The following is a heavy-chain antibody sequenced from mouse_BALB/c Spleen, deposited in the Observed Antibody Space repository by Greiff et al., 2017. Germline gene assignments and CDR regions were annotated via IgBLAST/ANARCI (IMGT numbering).Heavy chain of an antibody. CDR1: GFTFSDYY. J-gene: IGHJ3*01. CDR2: ISDGGSYT. D-gene: IGHD2-14*01. CDR3: AREGGYDGFAWFAY. Sequence: EVKLVESGGGLVKPGGSLKLSCAASGFTFSDYYMYWVRQTPEKRLEWVATISDGGSYTYYPDSVKGRFTISRDNAKNNLYLQMSSLKSEDTAMYYCAREGGYDGFAWFAYWGQGTLVTVSA. V-gene: IGHV5-4*02.